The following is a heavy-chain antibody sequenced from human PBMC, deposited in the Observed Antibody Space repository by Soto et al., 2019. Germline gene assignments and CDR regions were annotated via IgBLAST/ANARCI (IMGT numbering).Heavy chain of an antibody. CDR1: GGSVSSGSYY. CDR2: IYYSGST. Sequence: ASETLSLTCTVSGGSVSSGSYYWSWIRQPPGKGLEWIGYIYYSGSTNYNPSLKSRVTISVDTSKNQFSLKLSSVTAADTAVYYCARGGDSSGYLLYYYYGMDVWGQGTTVTVSS. D-gene: IGHD3-22*01. V-gene: IGHV4-61*01. J-gene: IGHJ6*02. CDR3: ARGGDSSGYLLYYYYGMDV.